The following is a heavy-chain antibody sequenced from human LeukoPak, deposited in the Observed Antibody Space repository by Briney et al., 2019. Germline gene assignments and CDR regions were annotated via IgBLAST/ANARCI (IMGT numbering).Heavy chain of an antibody. CDR2: ISGSGGST. V-gene: IGHV3-23*01. D-gene: IGHD1/OR15-1a*01. CDR3: AKEAPGTTLVNDY. CDR1: GFTFSSYA. Sequence: GGSLRLSCAASGFTFSSYAMSWVRQAPGKGLEWVSAISGSGGSTYYADSVKGRFTISRENSKNMLYLQMNSMRADATAEYYGAKEAPGTTLVNDYWGQGTLVTVSS. J-gene: IGHJ4*02.